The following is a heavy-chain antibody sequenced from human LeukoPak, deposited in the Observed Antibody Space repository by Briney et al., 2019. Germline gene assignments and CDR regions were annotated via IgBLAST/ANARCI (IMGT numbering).Heavy chain of an antibody. Sequence: SETLSLTCAVSGGSFSGKYWTWIRQPPGKGLEWIGEITYSGSIYYNPSLKSRVTISVDTSKNQFSLKWNSVTAADTAVYYCARDLMTWGQGTLVTVSS. CDR1: GGSFSGKY. J-gene: IGHJ4*02. CDR3: ARDLMT. V-gene: IGHV4-34*01. CDR2: ITYSGSI.